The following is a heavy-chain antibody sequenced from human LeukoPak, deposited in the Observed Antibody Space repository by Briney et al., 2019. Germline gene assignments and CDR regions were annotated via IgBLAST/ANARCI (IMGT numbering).Heavy chain of an antibody. V-gene: IGHV3-74*01. Sequence: TGGSLRLSCAASGFTFSRYWLHWVRQSPGKGLVWVPRIDSDGVGTTYADSVRGRFTISRDNAKNTLYLQMNTLRPEDTAVHYCGREDRFGYNYAYGMDVWGQGTPVTVSS. J-gene: IGHJ6*02. CDR2: IDSDGVGT. CDR3: GREDRFGYNYAYGMDV. D-gene: IGHD5-18*01. CDR1: GFTFSRYW.